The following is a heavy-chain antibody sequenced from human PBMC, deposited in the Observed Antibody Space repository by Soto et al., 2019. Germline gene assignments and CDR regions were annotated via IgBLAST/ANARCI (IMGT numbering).Heavy chain of an antibody. CDR3: ARTDAFDI. V-gene: IGHV3-48*02. J-gene: IGHJ3*02. CDR1: GFIFSAYS. CDR2: ISTGRTI. Sequence: GGSLRLSCTASGFIFSAYSMNWVRQAPGKGLEWISYISTGRTIYYADSVKGRFTISRDNAKNSLYLQMNSLRDEDTALYYCARTDAFDIWGQGTMVTVSS.